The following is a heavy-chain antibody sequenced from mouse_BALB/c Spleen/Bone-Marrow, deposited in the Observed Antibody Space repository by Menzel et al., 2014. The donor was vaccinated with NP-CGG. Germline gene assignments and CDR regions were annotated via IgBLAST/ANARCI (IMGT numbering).Heavy chain of an antibody. V-gene: IGHV5-17*02. D-gene: IGHD4-1*01. Sequence: DVTLVESGGGLVQPGGSLKLSCSASGFSFSSYGMHWVRQAPEQGLEWVAYISSGSITIFYADTVKGRFTISRDNPKNTLFLQMTSLRSEDTAMYYCTRGGNWEDFDYWGQGTTLTVSS. CDR3: TRGGNWEDFDY. CDR1: GFSFSSYG. J-gene: IGHJ2*01. CDR2: ISSGSITI.